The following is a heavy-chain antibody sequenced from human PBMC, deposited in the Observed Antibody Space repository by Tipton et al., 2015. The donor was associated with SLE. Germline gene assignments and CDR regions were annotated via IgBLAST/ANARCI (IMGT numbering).Heavy chain of an antibody. CDR2: ISTHNGKA. Sequence: QLVQSGAEVKEPGASVKVSCKASGYTLTSFDINWVRQAPGQGLEFMGWISTHNGKADFAQKFQGRITMTTDTSTSTAYMDLRSLKSDDTAVYYCAKGGRGSTWYDWGQGTLVTVSS. CDR3: AKGGRGSTWYD. V-gene: IGHV1-18*01. CDR1: GYTLTSFD. D-gene: IGHD6-13*01. J-gene: IGHJ4*02.